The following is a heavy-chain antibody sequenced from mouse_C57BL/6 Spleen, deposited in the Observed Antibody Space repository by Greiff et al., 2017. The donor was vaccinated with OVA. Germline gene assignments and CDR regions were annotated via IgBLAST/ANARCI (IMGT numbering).Heavy chain of an antibody. CDR3: ARWGDGYPWFAY. V-gene: IGHV1-55*01. J-gene: IGHJ3*01. D-gene: IGHD2-3*01. CDR1: GYTFTSYW. Sequence: QVQLQQPGAELVKPGASVKMSCKASGYTFTSYWITWVKQRPGQGLEWIGDIYPGSGSTNYNEKFKSKATLTVDTSSSPAYMQLSSLTSEDSAVYYCARWGDGYPWFAYWGQGTLVTVSA. CDR2: IYPGSGST.